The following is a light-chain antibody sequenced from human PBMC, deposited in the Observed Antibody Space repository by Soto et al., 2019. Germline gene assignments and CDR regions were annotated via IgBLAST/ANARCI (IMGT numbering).Light chain of an antibody. CDR2: EVT. Sequence: QSVLTQPTSSSGSPGQSVTISCTGTSSDVGGYDCVSWYQHRPGTAPKFLIYEVTKRPSGVPDRFSGSKSGNTASLTVSGLQPEDEADYFCSSYAASNTYVLGTGTKLTVL. V-gene: IGLV2-8*01. J-gene: IGLJ1*01. CDR3: SSYAASNTYV. CDR1: SSDVGGYDC.